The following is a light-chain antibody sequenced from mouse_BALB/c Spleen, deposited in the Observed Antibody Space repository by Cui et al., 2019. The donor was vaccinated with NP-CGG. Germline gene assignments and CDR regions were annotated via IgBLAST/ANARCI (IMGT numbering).Light chain of an antibody. J-gene: IGLJ1*01. CDR1: TGAVTSSNY. CDR2: GTN. V-gene: IGLV1*01. Sequence: QAVVTQESALTTSPGETVTLTCRSSTGAVTSSNYANWVQEKPDHLFTGLIGGTNNRAPGVPARFSGSLIGYKAALTITGAQTEDEAIYFCALWYSNHWVFGGGTKLTAL. CDR3: ALWYSNHWV.